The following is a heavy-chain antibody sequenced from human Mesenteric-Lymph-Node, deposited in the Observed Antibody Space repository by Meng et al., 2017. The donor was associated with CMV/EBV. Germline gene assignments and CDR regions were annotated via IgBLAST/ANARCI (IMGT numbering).Heavy chain of an antibody. Sequence: GESLKISCAASGFTFSSYAMSWVRQAPGKGLEWVSGISATGTVTYYADSVKGRVTISRDNSKNTLYLQMNSLRAEDTAVYYCAKSSMGLVVVAPGDYWGQGTLVTVSS. CDR2: ISATGTVT. CDR1: GFTFSSYA. D-gene: IGHD2-21*01. CDR3: AKSSMGLVVVAPGDY. V-gene: IGHV3-23*01. J-gene: IGHJ4*02.